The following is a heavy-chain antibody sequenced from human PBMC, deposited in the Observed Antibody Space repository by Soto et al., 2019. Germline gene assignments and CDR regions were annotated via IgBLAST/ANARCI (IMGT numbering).Heavy chain of an antibody. CDR3: AAVGMSQDYFDY. CDR1: GFTFTSSA. CDR2: IVVGSGNT. V-gene: IGHV1-58*01. Sequence: ASVKVSCKASGFTFTSSAVQWVRQARGQRLERIGWIVVGSGNTNYAQKFQERVTITRDMSTSTAYMELSSLRPEDTAVYYCAAVGMSQDYFDYWGQGTLVTVSS. J-gene: IGHJ4*02.